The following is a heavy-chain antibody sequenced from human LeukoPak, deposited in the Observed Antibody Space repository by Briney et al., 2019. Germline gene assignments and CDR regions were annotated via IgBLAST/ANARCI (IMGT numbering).Heavy chain of an antibody. V-gene: IGHV1-58*02. CDR1: GFTFTSSA. CDR2: IVVGGGNT. CDR3: AATDYGDKYFDY. D-gene: IGHD4-17*01. J-gene: IGHJ4*02. Sequence: ASVKVSCKASGFTFTSSAMQWVRQARGQRLEWIGWIVVGGGNTNYAQKFQERVTITRDMSTSTAYMELSSLRSEDTAVYYCAATDYGDKYFDYWGQGTLVTVSS.